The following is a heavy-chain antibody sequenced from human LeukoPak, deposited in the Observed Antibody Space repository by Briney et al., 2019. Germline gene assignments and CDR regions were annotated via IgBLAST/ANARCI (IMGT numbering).Heavy chain of an antibody. V-gene: IGHV1-8*01. Sequence: ASVKVSCKASGYTFTSYDINWVRQATGQGLEWMGWMNPNSGNTGYAQKFQGRVTMARNTSISTAYMELSSPRSEDTAVYYCAMRGDYTGLYIEYWGQGTLVTVSS. CDR1: GYTFTSYD. CDR2: MNPNSGNT. D-gene: IGHD4-11*01. J-gene: IGHJ4*02. CDR3: AMRGDYTGLYIEY.